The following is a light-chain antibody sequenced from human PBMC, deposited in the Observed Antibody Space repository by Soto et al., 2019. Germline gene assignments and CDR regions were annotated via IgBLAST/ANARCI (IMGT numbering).Light chain of an antibody. V-gene: IGKV3-11*01. J-gene: IGKJ3*01. CDR1: QSVSSY. Sequence: EIVLTQSAATLSLTPGERATLSCRASQSVSSYLAWYQQKPGQAPRLLIYDASNRATGIPARFSGSGSGTDFTLTISSLEPEDFAVYYCQQRSNWPTFGPGTKVDI. CDR3: QQRSNWPT. CDR2: DAS.